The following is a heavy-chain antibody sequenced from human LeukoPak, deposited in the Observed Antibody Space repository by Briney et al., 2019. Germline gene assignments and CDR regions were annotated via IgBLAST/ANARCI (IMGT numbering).Heavy chain of an antibody. CDR1: GYSFTGYY. D-gene: IGHD3-10*01. Sequence: ASVKVSCKASGYSFTGYYMHWVRQAPGQGLEWMAWINPNSGDTNFAQKFQGRVTMTRDTSISTAYTELTSLTSDDTAVYYCARDMGYGSGSPFDYWGQGTLVTVSS. V-gene: IGHV1-2*02. CDR2: INPNSGDT. J-gene: IGHJ4*02. CDR3: ARDMGYGSGSPFDY.